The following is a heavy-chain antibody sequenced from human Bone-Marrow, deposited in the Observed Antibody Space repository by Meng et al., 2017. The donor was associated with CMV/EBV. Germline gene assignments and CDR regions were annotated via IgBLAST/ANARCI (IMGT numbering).Heavy chain of an antibody. CDR2: VWYDGSNT. Sequence: GESLKISCVASGFPFSTYGMHWVRQTPGKGLEWVAVVWYDGSNTQYGDSVKGRFTISRDNSKKNLYLQMKSLRAEDTAVYYCAKGPYCTSSSCYWGMAFDIWGRRTVVTVSS. J-gene: IGHJ3*02. D-gene: IGHD2-2*01. V-gene: IGHV3-33*06. CDR1: GFPFSTYG. CDR3: AKGPYCTSSSCYWGMAFDI.